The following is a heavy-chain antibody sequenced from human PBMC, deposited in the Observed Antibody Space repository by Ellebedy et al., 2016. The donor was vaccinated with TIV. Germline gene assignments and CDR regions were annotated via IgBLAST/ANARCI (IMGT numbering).Heavy chain of an antibody. CDR2: INTASNTI. CDR3: ARGRGTYYLAYFDY. V-gene: IGHV3-11*04. Sequence: GESLKISXAASGFTFSDYYMSWIRQAPGKGLEWVSSINTASNTIYYADSVKGRFTISRDIAKNSLFLQMNSLRADDTAVYYCARGRGTYYLAYFDYWGQGTLVTVSS. D-gene: IGHD1-26*01. CDR1: GFTFSDYY. J-gene: IGHJ4*02.